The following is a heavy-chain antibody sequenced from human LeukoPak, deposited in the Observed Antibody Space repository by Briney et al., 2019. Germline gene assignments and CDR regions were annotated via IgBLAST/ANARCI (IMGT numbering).Heavy chain of an antibody. D-gene: IGHD2-2*01. Sequence: SETLSLTCTVSGGSISSYYWRWIREPAGKGLEGIGYIYYSGSTYYNPSLKRRVTISVDTSKNQFSLKLSSVTAADTAVYYCARGRRYWSSTSCPIYYYYYYMDVWGKGTTGTVSS. J-gene: IGHJ6*03. CDR3: ARGRRYWSSTSCPIYYYYYYMDV. CDR1: GGSISSYY. V-gene: IGHV4-59*06. CDR2: IYYSGST.